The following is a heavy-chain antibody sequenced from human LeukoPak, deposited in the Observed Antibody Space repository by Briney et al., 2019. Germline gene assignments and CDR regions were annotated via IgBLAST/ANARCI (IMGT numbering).Heavy chain of an antibody. V-gene: IGHV3-23*01. J-gene: IGHJ3*02. CDR2: IRGGGGVT. D-gene: IGHD5-18*01. CDR1: GFIVDDYA. CDR3: AKSSHSYGNDALDI. Sequence: PGGSLRLSCAASGFIVDDYAMHCVRQAPGKGMEYVSVIRGGGGVTYYAASVKGLFTITRDNSKNTLYLQMNSLRAEDTAVYYCAKSSHSYGNDALDIWGQGTMVTVSS.